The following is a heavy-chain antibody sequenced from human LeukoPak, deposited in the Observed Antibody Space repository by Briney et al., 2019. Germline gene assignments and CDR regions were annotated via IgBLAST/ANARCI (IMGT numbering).Heavy chain of an antibody. CDR3: ARGSWFGEFPFDY. V-gene: IGHV1-69*13. J-gene: IGHJ4*02. D-gene: IGHD3-10*01. CDR2: IIPIFGTA. Sequence: ASVKVSCKASAYTYTSYGISWVRQAPGQGLEWMGGIIPIFGTANYAQKFQGRVTITADESTSTAYMELSSLRSEDTAVYYCARGSWFGEFPFDYWGQGTLVTVSS. CDR1: AYTYTSYG.